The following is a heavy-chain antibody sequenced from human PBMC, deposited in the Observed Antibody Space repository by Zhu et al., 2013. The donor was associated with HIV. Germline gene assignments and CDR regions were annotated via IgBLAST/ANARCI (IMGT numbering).Heavy chain of an antibody. CDR1: TGSISSYY. D-gene: IGHD3-3*01. J-gene: IGHJ4*02. V-gene: IGHV4-4*07. CDR3: ARELHFGQGYFDY. Sequence: QVQLQESGPGLVKPSETLSLTCTVSTGSISSYYCNWIRQPAGKGLEWIGRLYTSGITNYNPSLKSRVKMSVGTSKNQFSLKLSSVTAADTAVYYCARELHFGQGYFDYWGQGTLVTVSS. CDR2: LYTSGIT.